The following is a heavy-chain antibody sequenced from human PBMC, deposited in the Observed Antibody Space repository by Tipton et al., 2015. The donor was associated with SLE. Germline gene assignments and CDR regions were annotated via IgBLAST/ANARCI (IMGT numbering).Heavy chain of an antibody. Sequence: TLSLTCTVSGYSVSTGFYWGWIRQPPGKGLEWIGHVYPSGDTNYNPSLKSRVTISVDTSKNQFSLKLSSVTAADTAVYYCTSYYYDSSLDYWGQGTLVTVSS. CDR3: TSYYYDSSLDY. CDR1: GYSVSTGFY. J-gene: IGHJ4*02. D-gene: IGHD3-22*01. CDR2: VYPSGDT. V-gene: IGHV4-38-2*02.